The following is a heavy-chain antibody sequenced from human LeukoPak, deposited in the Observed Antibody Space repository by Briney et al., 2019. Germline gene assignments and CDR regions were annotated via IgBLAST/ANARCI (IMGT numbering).Heavy chain of an antibody. J-gene: IGHJ5*02. CDR1: GGTFISYA. D-gene: IGHD6-6*01. Sequence: SVTVSFKASGGTFISYAISWVRQAPGQGLEWMGRIIPIFGIANYAQKFQGRVTITADKSTSTAYMELSSLRSEDTAVYYCARDLEYSSSSNWFDPWGQGTLVTVSS. CDR2: IIPIFGIA. CDR3: ARDLEYSSSSNWFDP. V-gene: IGHV1-69*10.